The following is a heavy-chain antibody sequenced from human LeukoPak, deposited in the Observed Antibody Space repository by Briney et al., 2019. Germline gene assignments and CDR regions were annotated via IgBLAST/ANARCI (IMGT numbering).Heavy chain of an antibody. CDR3: ARDSTYSNFDY. CDR1: GFTFSSYS. V-gene: IGHV3-48*01. Sequence: ETGGSLRLSCAASGFTFSSYSMNWVRQAPGKGLEWVSYISSSSTIYYADSVKGRFTISRDNAKNSLYLQMNSLRAEDTAVYYCARDSTYSNFDYWGQGTLVTVSS. J-gene: IGHJ4*02. CDR2: ISSSSTI. D-gene: IGHD4-11*01.